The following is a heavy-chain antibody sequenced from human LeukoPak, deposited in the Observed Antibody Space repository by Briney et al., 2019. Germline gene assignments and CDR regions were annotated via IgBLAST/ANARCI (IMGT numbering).Heavy chain of an antibody. Sequence: GGSLRLSCAASGFTFSSYWMSWVRQAPGKGLEWVANIKEDGSENSYVDSVEGRFTISRDNAKNSLYLQMNSLRAEDTAVYYCARPGVVLAFDIWGQGTMVTVSS. V-gene: IGHV3-7*01. CDR3: ARPGVVLAFDI. CDR1: GFTFSSYW. CDR2: IKEDGSEN. J-gene: IGHJ3*02. D-gene: IGHD3-3*01.